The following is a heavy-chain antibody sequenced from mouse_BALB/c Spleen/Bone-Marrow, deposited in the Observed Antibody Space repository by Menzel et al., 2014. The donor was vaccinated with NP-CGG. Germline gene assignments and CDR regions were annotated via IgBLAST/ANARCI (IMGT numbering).Heavy chain of an antibody. V-gene: IGHV1-54*01. CDR3: ARRELGEFDY. CDR1: GYAFTNYL. D-gene: IGHD4-1*01. Sequence: VKLMESGAELVRPGTSEKVSCKASGYAFTNYLIEWVKQRPGQGLEWIGVINPGSGGTNYNEKFKGKATLTADKSSSTAYMQLSSLTSDDSAVYFCARRELGEFDYWGQGTTLTVSS. CDR2: INPGSGGT. J-gene: IGHJ2*01.